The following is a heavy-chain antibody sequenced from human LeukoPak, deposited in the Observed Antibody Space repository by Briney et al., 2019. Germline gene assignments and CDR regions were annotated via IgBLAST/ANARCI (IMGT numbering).Heavy chain of an antibody. Sequence: PGGSLRLSCAASGFTFSSYWMSWVRQAPGKGLEWVANIKQDGSEKYYVDSVKGRFTISRDNAKNSLYLQMNSLRAEDTAVYYCARGDSSGWYYYYYMDVWGKGTRSPSP. V-gene: IGHV3-7*01. CDR2: IKQDGSEK. J-gene: IGHJ6*03. CDR3: ARGDSSGWYYYYYMDV. CDR1: GFTFSSYW. D-gene: IGHD6-19*01.